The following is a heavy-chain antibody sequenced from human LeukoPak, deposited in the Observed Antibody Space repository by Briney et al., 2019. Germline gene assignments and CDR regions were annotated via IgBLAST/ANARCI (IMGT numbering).Heavy chain of an antibody. D-gene: IGHD6-13*01. CDR3: AKDLIAAAED. Sequence: GGSLRLSCAASEFTFSDYYMSWIRQAPGKGLEWVSYISYSGDTIYYADSVKGRFTISRDNSKNTLYLQMNSLRAEDTAVYYCAKDLIAAAEDWGQGTLVTVSS. V-gene: IGHV3-11*04. CDR1: EFTFSDYY. CDR2: ISYSGDTI. J-gene: IGHJ4*02.